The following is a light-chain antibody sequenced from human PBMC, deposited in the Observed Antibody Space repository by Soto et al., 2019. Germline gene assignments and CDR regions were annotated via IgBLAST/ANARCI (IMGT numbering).Light chain of an antibody. V-gene: IGKV1-39*01. J-gene: IGKJ1*01. Sequence: DIQMTQSPSSLSASVGDRVTITCRASQSIITYLNWYQQKPGKAPNLLIYAASSLQSGVPSRFSGSGSGTEFTLTIASLQPDDFATYYCQQYETFSGTFGPGTKVDIK. CDR3: QQYETFSGT. CDR1: QSIITY. CDR2: AAS.